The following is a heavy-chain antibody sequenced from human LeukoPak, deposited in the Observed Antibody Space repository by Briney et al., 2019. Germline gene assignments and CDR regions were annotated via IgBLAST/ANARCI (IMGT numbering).Heavy chain of an antibody. V-gene: IGHV4-34*01. J-gene: IGHJ3*02. Sequence: SETLSLTCAVYDGSFSGYYWSWIRQPPGKGLEWIGSIYHSGSTYYNPSLKSRVTISVDTSKNQFSLKLSSVTAADTAVYYCARVRTHPYYYDSSAAFDIWGQGTMVTVSS. D-gene: IGHD3-22*01. CDR2: IYHSGST. CDR3: ARVRTHPYYYDSSAAFDI. CDR1: DGSFSGYY.